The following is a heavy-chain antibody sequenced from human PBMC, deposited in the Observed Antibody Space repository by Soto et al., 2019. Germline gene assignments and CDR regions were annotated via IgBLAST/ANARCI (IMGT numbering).Heavy chain of an antibody. CDR3: ARAMNQGYCSGGSCYVYYYGMDV. V-gene: IGHV1-46*01. D-gene: IGHD2-15*01. CDR1: GYTFTSYY. Sequence: QVQLVQSGAEVKKPGASVKVSCKASGYTFTSYYMHWVRQAPGQGLEWMGIINPSGGSTSYAQKFKGRVTMTRDTSTSTVYMELSSLRSEDTAVYYCARAMNQGYCSGGSCYVYYYGMDVWGQGTTVTVSS. J-gene: IGHJ6*02. CDR2: INPSGGST.